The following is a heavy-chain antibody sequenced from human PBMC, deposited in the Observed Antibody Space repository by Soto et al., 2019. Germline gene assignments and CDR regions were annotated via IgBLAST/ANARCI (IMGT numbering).Heavy chain of an antibody. J-gene: IGHJ6*02. V-gene: IGHV3-33*01. CDR2: IWYDGSNK. CDR3: ARALDYRVYAMDV. Sequence: GGSLRLSCAASGFTFSSYGMQWVRQAPGKGLEWVAVIWYDGSNKYYADSVKDRFTISRDNSKNTLYLQMNSLRAEDTAVYYCARALDYRVYAMDVWGQGTTVTVSS. D-gene: IGHD4-17*01. CDR1: GFTFSSYG.